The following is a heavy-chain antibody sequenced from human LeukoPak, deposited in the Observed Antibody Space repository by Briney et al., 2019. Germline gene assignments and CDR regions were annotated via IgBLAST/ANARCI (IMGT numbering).Heavy chain of an antibody. D-gene: IGHD3-10*01. V-gene: IGHV3-9*01. J-gene: IGHJ4*02. CDR2: ISYNSDTI. CDR1: GFTFDDYA. Sequence: PGRSLRLSCAASGFTFDDYAMHWVRQAPGKGLEWVSGISYNSDTIGYADSVKGRFTTSRDNAKNSLFLQMNSLRAEDTALYYCAKDSLFGGLLLLPYFDYWGQGALVTVSS. CDR3: AKDSLFGGLLLLPYFDY.